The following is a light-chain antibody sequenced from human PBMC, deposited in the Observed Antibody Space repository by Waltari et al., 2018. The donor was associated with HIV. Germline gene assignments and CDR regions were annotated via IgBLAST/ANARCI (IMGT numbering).Light chain of an antibody. Sequence: QSVLTQPPSVSAALGQKVTISCSGSTSNIVSNYVSWYQHFPGTAPKLIIYDNDKRPSGIPDRCSGAKSGTSATLGITGLLTGDEASYYCGTWDSSLRTEVFGGGTKLTVL. CDR3: GTWDSSLRTEV. CDR2: DND. V-gene: IGLV1-51*01. J-gene: IGLJ3*02. CDR1: TSNIVSNY.